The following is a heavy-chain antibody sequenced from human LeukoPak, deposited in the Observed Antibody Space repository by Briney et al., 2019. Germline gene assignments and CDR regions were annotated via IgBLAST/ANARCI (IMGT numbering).Heavy chain of an antibody. CDR3: ARSLYYYGSDSFDI. V-gene: IGHV4-59*01. D-gene: IGHD3-10*01. J-gene: IGHJ3*02. Sequence: SETLSLTCTVSGGSIISYYWSWIRQPPGRGLEWIGYMYNSGSTNYNPSLKSRVTISVDTSKNQFSLKLSSVTAADTAVYYCARSLYYYGSDSFDIWGQGTMVTVSS. CDR1: GGSIISYY. CDR2: MYNSGST.